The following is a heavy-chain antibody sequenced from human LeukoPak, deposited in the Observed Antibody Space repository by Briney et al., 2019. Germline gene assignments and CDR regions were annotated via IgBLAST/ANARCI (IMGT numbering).Heavy chain of an antibody. CDR2: INHSGST. D-gene: IGHD3-9*01. Sequence: GSLRLSCAASGFTFSRYSMNWVRQAPGKGLEWIGEINHSGSTNYNPSLKSRVTILVDTSKNQFSLKLSSVTAADTAVYYCARRDSYYDILTGYYPYYMDVWGKGTTVTISS. CDR1: GFTFSRYS. J-gene: IGHJ6*03. CDR3: ARRDSYYDILTGYYPYYMDV. V-gene: IGHV4-34*01.